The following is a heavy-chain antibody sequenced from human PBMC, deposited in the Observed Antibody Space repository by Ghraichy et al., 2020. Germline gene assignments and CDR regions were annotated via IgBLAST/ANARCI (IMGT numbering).Heavy chain of an antibody. CDR1: GGSFTSGGYY. V-gene: IGHV4-61*08. Sequence: SETLSLTCSVSGGSFTSGGYYWTWIRQPPGKGLEWIAYIYYSGSADYNPSLRSRVTLSVDTSKNQFSLRLSSVTTADTAVYYCARARPGGVAFDIWGQGTMVTVSS. CDR3: ARARPGGVAFDI. J-gene: IGHJ3*02. CDR2: IYYSGSA. D-gene: IGHD1-26*01.